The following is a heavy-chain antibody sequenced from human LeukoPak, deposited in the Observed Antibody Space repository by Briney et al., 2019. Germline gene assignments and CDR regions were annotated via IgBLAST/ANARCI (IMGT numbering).Heavy chain of an antibody. J-gene: IGHJ5*02. CDR2: FDPEDGET. Sequence: ASVKVSCKVSGYTLTELSMHWVRQAPGKGLEWMGGFDPEDGETIYAQKFQGRVTMTEDTSTDTAYMELSSLRSGDTAVYYCATGTGSLSVVWFDPWGQGTLVTVSS. D-gene: IGHD3/OR15-3a*01. V-gene: IGHV1-24*01. CDR1: GYTLTELS. CDR3: ATGTGSLSVVWFDP.